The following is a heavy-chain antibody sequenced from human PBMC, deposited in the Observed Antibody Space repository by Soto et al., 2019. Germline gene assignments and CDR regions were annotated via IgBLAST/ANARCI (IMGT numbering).Heavy chain of an antibody. CDR2: ISAYNGNT. CDR3: ARDQDSSSWYGTFDYYYYGMDV. D-gene: IGHD6-13*01. CDR1: GYTFTSYC. Sequence: ASVKVSCKASGYTFTSYCISWVRQAPGQGLECMGWISAYNGNTNYAQKLQGRVTMTTDTSTSTAYMELRSLRSDDTAVYYCARDQDSSSWYGTFDYYYYGMDVWGQGTTVTVSS. V-gene: IGHV1-18*04. J-gene: IGHJ6*02.